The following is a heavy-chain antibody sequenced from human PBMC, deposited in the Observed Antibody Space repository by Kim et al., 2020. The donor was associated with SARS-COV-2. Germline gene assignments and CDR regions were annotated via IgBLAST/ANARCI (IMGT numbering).Heavy chain of an antibody. V-gene: IGHV3-15*01. J-gene: IGHJ4*02. D-gene: IGHD6-13*01. Sequence: GGSLRLSCAASGFPFSNVWMSWVRQAPGRGLEWVGRIKSKTDGEATDYAAPVKSRFTMSRDDSKNTLHLQMNSLETEDTGVYYCTTLISAAGRGYWGQGTLVTVSS. CDR2: IKSKTDGEAT. CDR1: GFPFSNVW. CDR3: TTLISAAGRGY.